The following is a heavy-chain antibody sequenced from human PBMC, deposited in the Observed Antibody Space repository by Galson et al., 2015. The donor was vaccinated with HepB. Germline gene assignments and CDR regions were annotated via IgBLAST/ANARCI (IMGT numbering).Heavy chain of an antibody. CDR3: ARAIGYSYAGLLY. V-gene: IGHV1-18*04. CDR2: ISAYNGNT. Sequence: SVKVSCKASGYTFTSYGISWVRQAPGQGLEWMGWISAYNGNTNYAQKFQGRVTMTRDTSISTAYMELSRLRSVDTAVYYCARAIGYSYAGLLYWGQGTLVTVSS. D-gene: IGHD5-18*01. J-gene: IGHJ4*02. CDR1: GYTFTSYG.